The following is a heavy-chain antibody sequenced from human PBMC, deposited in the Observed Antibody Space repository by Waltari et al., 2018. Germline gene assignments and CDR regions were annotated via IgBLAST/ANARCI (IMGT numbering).Heavy chain of an antibody. D-gene: IGHD6-25*01. CDR2: IYTSGST. CDR3: ARDGFNWFDP. J-gene: IGHJ5*02. Sequence: QVQLQESGPGLVKPSQTLSLTCTVSGGSISSGSYYWRWIRQPAGKGLEWIGRIYTSGSTNYNPSLKSRVTISVDTSKNQFSLKLSSVTAADTAVYYCARDGFNWFDPWGQGTLVTVSS. V-gene: IGHV4-61*02. CDR1: GGSISSGSYY.